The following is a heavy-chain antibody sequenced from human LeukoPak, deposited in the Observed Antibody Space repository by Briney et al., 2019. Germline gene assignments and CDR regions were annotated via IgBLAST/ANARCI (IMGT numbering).Heavy chain of an antibody. CDR3: GRERTDTSMDY. D-gene: IGHD5-18*01. CDR2: IYTSGST. V-gene: IGHV4-61*02. J-gene: IGHJ4*02. Sequence: PSQTLSLTCTVSGGSISSGSYYWTWIRQPAGKGLEWIGRIYTSGSTNHNPSLKSRVTISLDTSKNQFSLKLISVTAADTAVYFCGRERTDTSMDYWGQGTLVTVSS. CDR1: GGSISSGSYY.